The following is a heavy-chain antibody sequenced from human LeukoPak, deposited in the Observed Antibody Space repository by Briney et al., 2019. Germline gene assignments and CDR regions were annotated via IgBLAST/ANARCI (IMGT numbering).Heavy chain of an antibody. CDR2: ISAYNGDT. CDR3: ARGGTYYYDSSGYYPFDP. CDR1: GYTFNSYG. J-gene: IGHJ5*02. V-gene: IGHV1-18*01. Sequence: GASVKVSCKASGYTFNSYGISWVRQAPGQGLEWMGWISAYNGDTNYAQKLQGRVTLTTDASTSTAYMELRSLRSDDTAVYYCARGGTYYYDSSGYYPFDPWGQGTLVTVSS. D-gene: IGHD3-22*01.